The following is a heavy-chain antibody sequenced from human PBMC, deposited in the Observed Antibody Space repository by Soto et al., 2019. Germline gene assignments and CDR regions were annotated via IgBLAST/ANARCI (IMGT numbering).Heavy chain of an antibody. J-gene: IGHJ4*02. CDR3: ARSYDFWSGYFEYYFDY. Sequence: GGSLRLSCAASGFTFSSYSMNWVRQAPGKGLEWVSSISSSSSYIYYADSVKGRFTISRDNAKNSLYLQMNSLRAEDTAVYYCARSYDFWSGYFEYYFDYWGQGTLVTVSS. CDR2: ISSSSSYI. D-gene: IGHD3-3*01. V-gene: IGHV3-21*01. CDR1: GFTFSSYS.